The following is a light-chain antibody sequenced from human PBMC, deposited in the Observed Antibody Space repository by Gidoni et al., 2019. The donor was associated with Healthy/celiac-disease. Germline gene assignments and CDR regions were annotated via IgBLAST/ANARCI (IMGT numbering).Light chain of an antibody. Sequence: DIQMTQSPSSLSASVGDRVTITCRASQSISSYLNWYQQKPGKAPKLLIYAASSLQSGVPSRFSGSGSGTDFTLTISSRQPEDFATYYWQQSYSTPHTFGQGTKLEIK. CDR1: QSISSY. CDR3: QQSYSTPHT. J-gene: IGKJ2*01. V-gene: IGKV1-39*01. CDR2: AAS.